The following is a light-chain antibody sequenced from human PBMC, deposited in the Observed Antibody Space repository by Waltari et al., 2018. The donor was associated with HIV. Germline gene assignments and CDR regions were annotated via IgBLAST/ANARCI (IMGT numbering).Light chain of an antibody. J-gene: IGKJ5*01. CDR2: YAS. V-gene: IGKV3-11*01. CDR3: QHRSNRPL. Sequence: EIVLTQSPATLSLSPGERATLSCRASQSISSYLAWYQQKPGKAPRLLIFYASNRATGIAARFSGSGSGTDFTLTISSLEPDDFAVYYCQHRSNRPLFGQGTRLEIK. CDR1: QSISSY.